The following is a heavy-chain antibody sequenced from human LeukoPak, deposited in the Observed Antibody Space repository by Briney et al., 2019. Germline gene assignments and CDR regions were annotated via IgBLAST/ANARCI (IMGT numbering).Heavy chain of an antibody. Sequence: GGSLRLSCAASGFTFSSYWMHWVRQAPGKGLVWVSRINSDGSSTNYADSVKGRFTISRDNAKNTLYLQMNSLRAEDTAVYYCARGGVRIAAAGTDYWGQGTLVTASS. CDR1: GFTFSSYW. CDR3: ARGGVRIAAAGTDY. CDR2: INSDGSST. V-gene: IGHV3-74*01. D-gene: IGHD6-13*01. J-gene: IGHJ4*02.